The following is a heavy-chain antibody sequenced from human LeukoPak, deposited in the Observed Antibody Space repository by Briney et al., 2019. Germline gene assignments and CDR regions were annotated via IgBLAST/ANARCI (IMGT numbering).Heavy chain of an antibody. J-gene: IGHJ6*03. Sequence: GGSLRLSCAASGFSFSNYWMYWVRQAPGKGLVWVSRINSNGRNINYADSVKGRFTISRDNAKNTLYLQMNSLRAEDTAVYYCARGGYGAIDRYMDAWGKGTTVTVSS. CDR2: INSNGRNI. V-gene: IGHV3-74*01. D-gene: IGHD2-21*01. CDR3: ARGGYGAIDRYMDA. CDR1: GFSFSNYW.